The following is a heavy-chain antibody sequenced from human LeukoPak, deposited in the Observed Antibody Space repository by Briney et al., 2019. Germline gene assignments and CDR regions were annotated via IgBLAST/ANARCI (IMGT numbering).Heavy chain of an antibody. CDR3: ATTKQARRYFDY. J-gene: IGHJ4*02. D-gene: IGHD1-1*01. CDR2: ISGGGGNT. Sequence: GGSLRLSCVGSGFTFSNNPLSWVRQAPGKGLEWVSAISGGGGNTYYADSVRGRFTISRDNSKNTLFLQMNTLRADDTAVYYCATTKQARRYFDYWGQGTLVTVSS. CDR1: GFTFSNNP. V-gene: IGHV3-23*01.